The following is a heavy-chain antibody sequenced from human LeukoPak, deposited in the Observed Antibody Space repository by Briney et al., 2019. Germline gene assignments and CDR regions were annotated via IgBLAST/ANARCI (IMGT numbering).Heavy chain of an antibody. J-gene: IGHJ5*02. CDR1: GFTFSNYW. D-gene: IGHD6-13*01. V-gene: IGHV3-7*01. Sequence: GGSLRLSCAASGFTFSNYWMSWVRQAPGKGLEWVANMKEEGKEKYYVDSVKGRFTISRDNAKNSLYLQMNSLRAEDTAMYYCARSSSWYLDFLAFDPWGQGTLVTVSS. CDR2: MKEEGKEK. CDR3: ARSSSWYLDFLAFDP.